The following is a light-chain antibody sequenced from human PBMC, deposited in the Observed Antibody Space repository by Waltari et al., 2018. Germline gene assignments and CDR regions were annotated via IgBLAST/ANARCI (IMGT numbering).Light chain of an antibody. CDR2: DAS. V-gene: IGKV3-15*01. CDR3: QQYNNWPPMT. CDR1: QSVSSN. Sequence: EVVMTQSPPTLSVSPGERATLSCRASQSVSSNLAWYQQKPGQAPRLLISDASTRATGIPARFSGSGSGTEFTLTISSLQSEDFAVYYCQQYNNWPPMTFGQGTKVEIK. J-gene: IGKJ1*01.